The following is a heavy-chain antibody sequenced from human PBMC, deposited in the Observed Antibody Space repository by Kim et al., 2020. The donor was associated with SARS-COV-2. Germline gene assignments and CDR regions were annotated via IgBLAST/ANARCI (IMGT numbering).Heavy chain of an antibody. Sequence: GGSLRLSCAASGFTFSTYMMNWVRQAPGKGLEWVSAIDGSGVSRNYADSVKGRFTISRDNSKNTLYLQMNRLRDEDTAVYYCVKDGPNWGSYFDNWGQATLVSVSS. CDR3: VKDGPNWGSYFDN. J-gene: IGHJ4*02. CDR1: GFTFSTYM. CDR2: IDGSGVSR. D-gene: IGHD7-27*01. V-gene: IGHV3-23*01.